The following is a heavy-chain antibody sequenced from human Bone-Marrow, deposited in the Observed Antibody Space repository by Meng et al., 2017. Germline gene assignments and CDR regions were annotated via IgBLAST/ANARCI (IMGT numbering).Heavy chain of an antibody. J-gene: IGHJ5*02. Sequence: FCSASGFTFSSYAMHWVRQAPGKGLEYVSAISSNGGSTYYANSVKGGFTISRDNSKNTLYLQMGSLRAEDMAVYYCARGGWELLRGWFDPWGQGTLVTVSS. CDR2: ISSNGGST. CDR3: ARGGWELLRGWFDP. CDR1: GFTFSSYA. D-gene: IGHD1-26*01. V-gene: IGHV3-64*01.